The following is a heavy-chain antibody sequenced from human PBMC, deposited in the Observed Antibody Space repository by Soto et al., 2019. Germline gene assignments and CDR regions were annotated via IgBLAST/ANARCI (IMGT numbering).Heavy chain of an antibody. CDR2: IIPVLGTT. D-gene: IGHD6-25*01. Sequence: SVKVSFKASRYTFNSYAITWVRQAPGQGLEWMGGIIPVLGTTKYAQKFQGRVTMTADESTSTAYMELSSLRSEDRAVYYCAAGGRDGYIKWGQGTQVTVSS. J-gene: IGHJ4*02. CDR1: RYTFNSYA. V-gene: IGHV1-69*13. CDR3: AAGGRDGYIK.